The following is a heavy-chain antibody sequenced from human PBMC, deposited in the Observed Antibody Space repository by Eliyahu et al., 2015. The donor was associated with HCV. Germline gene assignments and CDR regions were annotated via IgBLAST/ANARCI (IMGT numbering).Heavy chain of an antibody. CDR3: ARRLGGYNWFDP. CDR2: INYSGTT. J-gene: IGHJ5*02. Sequence: QLQLQESGPGLVKPSETLSLTCTVSGGSISSSSYYWGWIRQPPGKGLEWLGSINYSGTTYYNPSLKSRVTVSIDTSKNHLSLKLNSVTAADTAVYYCARRLGGYNWFDPWGQGTLVTVSS. D-gene: IGHD2-15*01. V-gene: IGHV4-39*02. CDR1: GGSISSSSYY.